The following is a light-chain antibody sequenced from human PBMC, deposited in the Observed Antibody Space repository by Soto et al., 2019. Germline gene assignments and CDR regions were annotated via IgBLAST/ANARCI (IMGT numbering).Light chain of an antibody. CDR3: QQYNNWPLP. V-gene: IGKV3D-15*01. Sequence: EFVLTQSPCTLSWSPRERVTLSCRASQSISGNYLAWYQHKPGQAPRLLISGTYTRATGIPARFSGSGSGTEFTLTISSLLSEDFAVYSCQQYNNWPLPFGGGTKVDIK. CDR1: QSISGN. J-gene: IGKJ4*01. CDR2: GTY.